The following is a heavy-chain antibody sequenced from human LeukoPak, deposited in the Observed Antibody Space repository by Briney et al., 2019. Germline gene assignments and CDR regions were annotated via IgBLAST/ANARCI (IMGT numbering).Heavy chain of an antibody. CDR1: GGSISTYY. CDR2: IYNSGST. V-gene: IGHV4-59*01. CDR3: ARENSNSWYLDY. J-gene: IGHJ4*02. Sequence: AETLSLTCTVSGGSISTYYWSWIRQPPGKGLEWIGYIYNSGSTNYNPSLKSRVTISVDTSKNQFSLKLSSVTAADTAVCYCARENSNSWYLDYWGQGSLVTVSS. D-gene: IGHD6-13*01.